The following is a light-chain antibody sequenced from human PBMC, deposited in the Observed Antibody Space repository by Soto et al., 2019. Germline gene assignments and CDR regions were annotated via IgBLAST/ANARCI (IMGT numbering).Light chain of an antibody. CDR2: GAS. CDR3: QKYGSSLWT. Sequence: EIVLTQSPGTMSMYQGYIDTLSCRSSQSVSNNYLAWYQQKPGQAPRLLIYGASNRATGIPDRFSGSGSGTDFTLTISRLEPEDFAVYYCQKYGSSLWTCGKGTTGDIK. V-gene: IGKV3-20*01. CDR1: QSVSNNY. J-gene: IGKJ1*01.